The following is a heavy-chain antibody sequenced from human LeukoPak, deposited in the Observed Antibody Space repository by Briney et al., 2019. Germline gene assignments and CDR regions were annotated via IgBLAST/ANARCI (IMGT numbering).Heavy chain of an antibody. V-gene: IGHV3-66*02. J-gene: IGHJ5*02. CDR1: GFTVSSNY. D-gene: IGHD5-18*01. CDR2: IYSGGST. CDR3: ARAGRVRGFSWFDP. Sequence: GGSLRLSCAASGFTVSSNYMSWVRQAPGKGLEWVSVIYSGGSTYYADSLKGRFTISRDNSKNTLYLQMNSLRAEDTAVYYCARAGRVRGFSWFDPWGQGTLVTVSS.